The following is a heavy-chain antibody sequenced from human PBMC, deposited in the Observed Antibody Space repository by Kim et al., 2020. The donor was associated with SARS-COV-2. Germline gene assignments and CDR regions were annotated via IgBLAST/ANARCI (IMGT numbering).Heavy chain of an antibody. CDR3: VKDREYCSGGTCYNGSLDH. Sequence: GGSLRLSCAASGFTFSNYAMHWVRQAPGKGLEWMAVISYDGSKEYYGDSVKGRFTISRDNSRNTLSLQMNSLRGEDTAVYSCVKDREYCSGGTCYNGSLDHWGQGTLVTDSS. CDR2: ISYDGSKE. D-gene: IGHD2-15*01. V-gene: IGHV3-30*18. CDR1: GFTFSNYA. J-gene: IGHJ4*02.